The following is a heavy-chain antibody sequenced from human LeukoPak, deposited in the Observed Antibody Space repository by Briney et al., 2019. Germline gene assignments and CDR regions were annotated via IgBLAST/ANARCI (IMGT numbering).Heavy chain of an antibody. Sequence: SETLSLTCTVSGGSISSYYWSWIRQPTGKGLEWIGSIYYSGRTYYSPSLKSRVTISVDTSKNQFSLKLSSVTAADTAVYYCAREGSGSYYYYYYYMDVWGKGATVTVSS. CDR2: IYYSGRT. V-gene: IGHV4-59*12. J-gene: IGHJ6*03. D-gene: IGHD1-26*01. CDR3: AREGSGSYYYYYYYMDV. CDR1: GGSISSYY.